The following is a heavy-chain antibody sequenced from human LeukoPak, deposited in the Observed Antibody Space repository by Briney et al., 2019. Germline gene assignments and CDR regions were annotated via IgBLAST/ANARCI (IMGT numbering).Heavy chain of an antibody. V-gene: IGHV3-15*01. J-gene: IGHJ4*02. CDR3: TTQPYSSGWYAY. CDR1: GFTFSSYG. Sequence: PGWSLTLSCAASGFTFSSYGMHWVRQTPGKGLEWHGRIKSKIDGGTTDYAAPMKGRFTLSRDDSTNTLSMQMNSLKIEDTAFYYCTTQPYSSGWYAYWGQGTLVSVSS. D-gene: IGHD6-19*01. CDR2: IKSKIDGGTT.